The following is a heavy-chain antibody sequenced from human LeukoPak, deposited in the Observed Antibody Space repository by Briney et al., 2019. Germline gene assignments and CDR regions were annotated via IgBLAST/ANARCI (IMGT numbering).Heavy chain of an antibody. D-gene: IGHD3-22*01. CDR3: AGHMTVTYDAFDI. CDR2: VYYSGRT. Sequence: SETLSLTCTVSGGSTTGYFWTWIRQPPGKGLEWIGYVYYSGRTSYNPSLKSRVTISVDTSKNQFSLKLSSVTAADTAVYHCAGHMTVTYDAFDIWGQGTMVTVSS. V-gene: IGHV4-59*08. CDR1: GGSTTGYF. J-gene: IGHJ3*02.